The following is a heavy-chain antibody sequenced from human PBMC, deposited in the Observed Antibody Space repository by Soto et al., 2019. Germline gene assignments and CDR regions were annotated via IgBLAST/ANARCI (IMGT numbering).Heavy chain of an antibody. CDR1: GFTFSSYS. CDR2: ISSSSSYI. CDR3: ARELGYDFWSGYLGAAYPGMDV. Sequence: PGGSLRLSCAASGFTFSSYSMNWVRQAPGKGLEWVSSISSSSSYIYYADSVKGRFTISRDNAKNSLYLQMNSLRAEDTAVYYCARELGYDFWSGYLGAAYPGMDVWGQGTTVTVSS. J-gene: IGHJ6*02. V-gene: IGHV3-21*01. D-gene: IGHD3-3*01.